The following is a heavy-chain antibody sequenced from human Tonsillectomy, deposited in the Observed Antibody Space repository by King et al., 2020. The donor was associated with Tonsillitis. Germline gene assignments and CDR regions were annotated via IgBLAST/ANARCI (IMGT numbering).Heavy chain of an antibody. J-gene: IGHJ6*02. CDR2: ISYDGSNK. CDR1: GFTFSSYG. Sequence: VQLVESGGGVVQPGRSLRLSCAASGFTFSSYGMHWVRQAPGKGLEWVAVISYDGSNKYYADSVKGRFTISRDNSKNTLYLQMNSLRAEDTAVYYCARDFDPTTTVADTSYYYYGMDVWRQGTTVTVSS. D-gene: IGHD6-19*01. CDR3: ARDFDPTTTVADTSYYYYGMDV. V-gene: IGHV3-33*05.